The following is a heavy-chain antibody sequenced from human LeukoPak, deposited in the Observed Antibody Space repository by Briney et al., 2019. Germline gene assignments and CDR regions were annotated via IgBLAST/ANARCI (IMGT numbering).Heavy chain of an antibody. V-gene: IGHV3-7*01. D-gene: IGHD1-26*01. CDR2: IKQDGSEK. CDR3: ARDREAFDI. CDR1: GFIFSSYW. Sequence: GGSLRLSCAASGFIFSSYWMSWVRQAPGKGLEWVANIKQDGSEKYYVDSVKGRFTISRDNAKNSLYLQMNSLRAEDTAVYYCARDREAFDIWGQGTMVTVSS. J-gene: IGHJ3*02.